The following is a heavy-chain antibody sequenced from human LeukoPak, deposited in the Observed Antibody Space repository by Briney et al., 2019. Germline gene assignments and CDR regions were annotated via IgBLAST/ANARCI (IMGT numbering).Heavy chain of an antibody. Sequence: GGSLRLSCAASGFTVSSNNMSWVRQAPGKGLEWVSVIYSGGSTYYADSVKGRFTISKDNSKNTLYLQMNSLRAEDTAVYYCATQYYYDSSGYYLFDYWGQGTLVTVSS. V-gene: IGHV3-53*01. J-gene: IGHJ4*02. D-gene: IGHD3-22*01. CDR1: GFTVSSNN. CDR2: IYSGGST. CDR3: ATQYYYDSSGYYLFDY.